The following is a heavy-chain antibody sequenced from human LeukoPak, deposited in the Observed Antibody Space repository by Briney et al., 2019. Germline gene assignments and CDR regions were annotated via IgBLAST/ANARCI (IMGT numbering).Heavy chain of an antibody. CDR2: IYYSGNT. CDR3: ASLRGLYGMDV. CDR1: GGSISSGDYY. Sequence: SQTLSLTCTVSGGSISSGDYYWGWIRQPPGKGLEWIGYIYYSGNTYYNPSLKSRVNISVDTSKNQFSLKLSSVTAADPAVYYCASLRGLYGMDVWGQGTTVSVSS. V-gene: IGHV4-30-4*01. J-gene: IGHJ6*02. D-gene: IGHD3-10*01.